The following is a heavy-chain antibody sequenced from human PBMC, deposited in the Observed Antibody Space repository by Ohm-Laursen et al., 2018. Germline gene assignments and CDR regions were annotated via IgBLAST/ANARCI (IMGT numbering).Heavy chain of an antibody. CDR2: IYSGGST. D-gene: IGHD6-13*01. V-gene: IGHV3-23*03. CDR1: GFTFSSYA. CDR3: ARAGVAAAGKLGY. Sequence: SLRLSCSASGFTFSSYAMSWVRQAPGKGLEWVSVIYSGGSTYYADSVKGRFTISRDNSKNTVHLQMNSLRAEDTAVYYCARAGVAAAGKLGYWGQGTLVTVSS. J-gene: IGHJ4*02.